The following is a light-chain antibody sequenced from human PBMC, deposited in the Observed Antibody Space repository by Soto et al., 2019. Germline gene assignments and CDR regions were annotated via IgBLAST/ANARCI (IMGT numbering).Light chain of an antibody. CDR2: NAD. CDR1: QDINRW. CDR3: QQFSLYRA. Sequence: DIQMTQSPSTLSASVGDRVTITCRASQDINRWLAWYQQKPGKAPKILIYNADTLESGVPSRFSGSGYGTEFILTISSLQPDDFATYYCQQFSLYRAFGQGTKV. J-gene: IGKJ1*01. V-gene: IGKV1-5*01.